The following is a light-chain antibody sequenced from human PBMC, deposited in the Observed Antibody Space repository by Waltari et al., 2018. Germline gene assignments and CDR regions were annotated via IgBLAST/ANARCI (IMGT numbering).Light chain of an antibody. CDR1: LSIADN. V-gene: IGKV3-15*01. Sequence: VMTQSPATLSVSPGERATLSCRASLSIADNLAWYQQKRGQAPRLLIYGASTRATGIPARFTGRGSGTDFTVTISSLQSEDSAVYYCQQYNRWPPITFGQGTRLEI. CDR2: GAS. CDR3: QQYNRWPPIT. J-gene: IGKJ5*01.